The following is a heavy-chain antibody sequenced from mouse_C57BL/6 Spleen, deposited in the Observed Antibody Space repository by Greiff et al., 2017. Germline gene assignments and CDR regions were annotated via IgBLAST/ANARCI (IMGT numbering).Heavy chain of an antibody. V-gene: IGHV1-64*01. CDR2: IHPNSGST. D-gene: IGHD1-1*01. CDR3: ASGDGSSYDYFDY. CDR1: GYTFTSYW. Sequence: QVQLQQPGAELVKPGASVKLSCKASGYTFTSYWMHWVKQRPGQGLEWIGMIHPNSGSTHYNEKFKIKATLTVDKSSSKAYMQLSSLTSEDSAVYYCASGDGSSYDYFDYWGQGTTRTVSS. J-gene: IGHJ2*01.